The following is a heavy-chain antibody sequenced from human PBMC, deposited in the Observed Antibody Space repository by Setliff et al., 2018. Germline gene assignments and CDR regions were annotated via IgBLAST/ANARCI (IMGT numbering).Heavy chain of an antibody. D-gene: IGHD6-19*01. J-gene: IGHJ4*02. V-gene: IGHV1-18*01. CDR2: IGAYNGNT. CDR1: GYTVTNYG. CDR3: AGVTIAVAGYFDF. Sequence: GASVKVSCKASGYTVTNYGVTWVRQAPGQGLEWMGWIGAYNGNTYNAHKFQGRVTMTSDTSTSTAYMELRSLRSDDTVVYYCAGVTIAVAGYFDFWGQGTLVTVSS.